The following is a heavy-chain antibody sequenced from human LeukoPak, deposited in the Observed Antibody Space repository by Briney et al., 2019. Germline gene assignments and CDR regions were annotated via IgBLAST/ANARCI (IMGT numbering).Heavy chain of an antibody. CDR2: IDPSGYT. J-gene: IGHJ4*02. Sequence: PSESLSLTCDIQGVSITAYYWSWIRQSPGESLEWIGEIDPSGYTIYNPSLKSRVAVSLDTSKNQLSLTVTSLTAADTAIYYCVRIRCGQTSNNCYNYWGRGALVTVSS. CDR1: GVSITAYY. D-gene: IGHD1-20*01. CDR3: VRIRCGQTSNNCYNY. V-gene: IGHV4-34*01.